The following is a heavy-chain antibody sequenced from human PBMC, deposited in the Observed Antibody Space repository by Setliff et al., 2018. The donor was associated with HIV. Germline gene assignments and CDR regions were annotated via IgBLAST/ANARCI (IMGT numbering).Heavy chain of an antibody. V-gene: IGHV4-59*01. D-gene: IGHD3-9*01. CDR3: ARETQQSYNIVTGYNYYYGIDV. Sequence: ASETLSLTCNVSGASISSYYWTWIRQSPGNRLEWLGYITDSGNTNYNPSLRRRVTISADTSKNQVSLRLRSVTAADTAVYYCARETQQSYNIVTGYNYYYGIDVWGQGTKVTVSS. J-gene: IGHJ6*02. CDR2: ITDSGNT. CDR1: GASISSYY.